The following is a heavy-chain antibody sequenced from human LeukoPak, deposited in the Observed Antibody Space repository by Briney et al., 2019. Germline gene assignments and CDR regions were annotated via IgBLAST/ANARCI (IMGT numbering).Heavy chain of an antibody. CDR2: ISYDGSNK. D-gene: IGHD1-7*01. CDR3: ARDPLSDWNYRNDAFDI. V-gene: IGHV3-30-3*01. Sequence: PGGSLRLSCAASGFTFSSYAMHWVRQAPGKGLEWVAVISYDGSNKYYADSVKGRFTISRDNSKNTLYLQMNSLRAEDTAVYYCARDPLSDWNYRNDAFDIWGQGTMVTVSS. CDR1: GFTFSSYA. J-gene: IGHJ3*02.